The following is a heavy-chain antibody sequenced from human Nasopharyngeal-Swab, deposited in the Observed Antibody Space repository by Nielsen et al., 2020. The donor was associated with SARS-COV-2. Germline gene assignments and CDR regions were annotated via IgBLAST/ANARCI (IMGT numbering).Heavy chain of an antibody. J-gene: IGHJ6*03. CDR2: IRYDGSNK. Sequence: GESLKISCAASGFTFSSYGMYWVRQAPGKGLEWVAFIRYDGSNKYYADSVKGRFTISRDNSKNTLYLQMNSLRAEDTAVYYCAKENWGGNMTYYYYYYMDVWGKGTTVTVSS. CDR3: AKENWGGNMTYYYYYYMDV. CDR1: GFTFSSYG. V-gene: IGHV3-30*02. D-gene: IGHD7-27*01.